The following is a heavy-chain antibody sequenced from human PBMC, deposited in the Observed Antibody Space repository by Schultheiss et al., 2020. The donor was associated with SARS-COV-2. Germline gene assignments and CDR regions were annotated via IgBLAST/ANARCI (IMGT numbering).Heavy chain of an antibody. D-gene: IGHD1-7*01. J-gene: IGHJ4*02. V-gene: IGHV1-18*01. CDR2: INPNSGGT. Sequence: ASVKVSCKASGYMFATYGISWVRQAPGQGLEWMGWINPNSGGTNYAQKFQGRVTITADKSTSTAYMELRSLRSDDTAVYYCARDEGGNWNYALYWGQGTLVTVSS. CDR1: GYMFATYG. CDR3: ARDEGGNWNYALY.